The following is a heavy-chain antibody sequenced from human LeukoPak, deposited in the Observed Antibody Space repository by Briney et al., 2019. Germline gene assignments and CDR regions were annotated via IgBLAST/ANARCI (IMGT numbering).Heavy chain of an antibody. CDR3: ARFRDHYMDV. CDR2: IYPGDSDT. J-gene: IGHJ6*03. Sequence: GESLKISCKGSGYSFTNYWIGWVRQMPGKGLECMGIIYPGDSDTRYSPSFQGQVTISADKSFNTAYLQWSSLKASDTAMYYCARFRDHYMDVWGKGSTVTVSS. CDR1: GYSFTNYW. V-gene: IGHV5-51*01. D-gene: IGHD2-21*02.